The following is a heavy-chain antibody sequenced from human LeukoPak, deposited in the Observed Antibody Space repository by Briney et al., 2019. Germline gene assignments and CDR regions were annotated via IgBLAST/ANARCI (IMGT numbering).Heavy chain of an antibody. CDR3: ATERSGGTWFDP. J-gene: IGHJ5*02. D-gene: IGHD2-15*01. CDR2: IDTSDGNT. V-gene: IGHV1-46*01. CDR1: GYSFTDYH. Sequence: ASVEVSCKASGYSFTDYHMHWVRQAPGQGLEWVGMIDTSDGNTNYAQKFQGRVTMTRDTSTSTVYMELRSLRSEDTAVYYCATERSGGTWFDPWGQGTLVTVSS.